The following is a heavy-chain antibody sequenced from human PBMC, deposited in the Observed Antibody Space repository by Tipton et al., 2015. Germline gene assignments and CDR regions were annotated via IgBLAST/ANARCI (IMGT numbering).Heavy chain of an antibody. V-gene: IGHV4-59*01. J-gene: IGHJ4*02. CDR3: AREGRRSLQWLSPLDY. CDR2: IYYSGST. CDR1: NDSISIYY. Sequence: TLSLTCTVSNDSISIYYWSWIRQSPGKGLEYIGYIYYSGSTNYNPSLKSRVTISVDTSKNQFSLKLSSVTAADTAVYYCAREGRRSLQWLSPLDYWSQGTLVTVSS. D-gene: IGHD3-3*01.